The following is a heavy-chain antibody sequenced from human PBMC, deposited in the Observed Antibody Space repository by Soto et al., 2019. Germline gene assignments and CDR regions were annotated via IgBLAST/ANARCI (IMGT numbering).Heavy chain of an antibody. D-gene: IGHD6-6*01. CDR3: ATDTHGAARLTLFDY. CDR1: GYTLTELS. V-gene: IGHV1-24*01. Sequence: ASVKVSCKVSGYTLTELSMHWVRQAPGKGLEWMGGFDPEDGETIYAQKFQGRVTMTEDTSTDTAYMELSSLRSEDTAVYYCATDTHGAARLTLFDYWGQGTLVTVSS. J-gene: IGHJ4*02. CDR2: FDPEDGET.